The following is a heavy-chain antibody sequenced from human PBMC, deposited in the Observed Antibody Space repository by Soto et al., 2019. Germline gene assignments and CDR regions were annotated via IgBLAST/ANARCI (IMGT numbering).Heavy chain of an antibody. J-gene: IGHJ6*03. CDR2: IISSSDNI. Sequence: EVQLVESGGGLVQPGGSPRLSCAASGFVFSSYHMNWVRQAPGKGLEWISYIISSSDNIYYADSVRGRFTISRDNAKNSLYLQMNSLRAEDTAVYYCARDKGYCSSTGCYYDYYMDVWGKGTTVTVSS. CDR1: GFVFSSYH. CDR3: ARDKGYCSSTGCYYDYYMDV. V-gene: IGHV3-48*01. D-gene: IGHD2-2*01.